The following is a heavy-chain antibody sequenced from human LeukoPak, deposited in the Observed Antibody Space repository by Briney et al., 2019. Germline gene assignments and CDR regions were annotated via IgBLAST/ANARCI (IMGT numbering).Heavy chain of an antibody. CDR2: INPNSDGT. V-gene: IGHV1-2*02. CDR1: GYTFTGYY. D-gene: IGHD2-15*01. J-gene: IGHJ5*02. CDR3: ARDRGYCSGGSCYWFDP. Sequence: ASVKVSCKASGYTFTGYYMHWVRQAPGQGLEWMGWINPNSDGTNYAQKFQGRVTVTRDTSISTAYMELSRLRSDDTAVYYCARDRGYCSGGSCYWFDPWGQGTLVTVSS.